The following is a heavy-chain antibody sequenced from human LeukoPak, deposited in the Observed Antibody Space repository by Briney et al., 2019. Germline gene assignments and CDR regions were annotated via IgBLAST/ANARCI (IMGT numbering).Heavy chain of an antibody. D-gene: IGHD6-6*01. CDR1: AFTFSSYE. J-gene: IGHJ4*02. Sequence: GGSLRLSCAASAFTFSSYEMSWVRQAPGKGLEWVSYISGSGSKIYYADSVKGRFTISRDNAKSSLYLQMNSLRAEDTALYYCASYSTSSRAGFDYWGQGTLVTVSS. CDR3: ASYSTSSRAGFDY. CDR2: ISGSGSKI. V-gene: IGHV3-48*03.